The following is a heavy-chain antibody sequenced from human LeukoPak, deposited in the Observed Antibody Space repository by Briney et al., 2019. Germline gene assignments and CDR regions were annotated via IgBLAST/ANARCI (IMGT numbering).Heavy chain of an antibody. Sequence: PGGSLRLSCAASGFTVSSNYMSWVRRAPGKGLEWVSVIYSGGSTYYADSVKGRFTISRDNSKNTLYLQMNSLRAEDTAVYYCAREKRQWLFDYWGQGTLVTVSS. CDR3: AREKRQWLFDY. CDR1: GFTVSSNY. V-gene: IGHV3-66*01. J-gene: IGHJ4*02. D-gene: IGHD6-19*01. CDR2: IYSGGST.